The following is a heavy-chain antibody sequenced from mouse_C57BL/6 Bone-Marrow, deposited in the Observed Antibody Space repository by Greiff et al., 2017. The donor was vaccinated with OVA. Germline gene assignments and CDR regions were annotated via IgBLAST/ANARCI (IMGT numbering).Heavy chain of an antibody. CDR1: GFTFSSYT. Sequence: EVMLVESGGGLVKPGGSLKLSCAASGFTFSSYTMSWVRQTPEKRLEWVATISGGGGNTYYPDSVKGRFTISSDNAKNTLYLQMSSLRSEDTALYYCARGGLRHFDYWGQGTTLTVAS. V-gene: IGHV5-9*01. CDR3: ARGGLRHFDY. D-gene: IGHD2-12*01. J-gene: IGHJ2*01. CDR2: ISGGGGNT.